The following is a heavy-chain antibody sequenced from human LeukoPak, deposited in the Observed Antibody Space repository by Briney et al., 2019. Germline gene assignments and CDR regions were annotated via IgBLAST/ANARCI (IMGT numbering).Heavy chain of an antibody. D-gene: IGHD2-2*01. Sequence: GRSLRLSCAASGFTFSSYGMHWVRQAPGKGLEWVAVISYDGSNKYYADSVKGRFTISRDNSKNTLYLQMNSLRAEDTAVYYCAESDVSGGDIVVDYFDYWGRGTLVTVSS. V-gene: IGHV3-30*03. J-gene: IGHJ4*02. CDR1: GFTFSSYG. CDR2: ISYDGSNK. CDR3: AESDVSGGDIVVDYFDY.